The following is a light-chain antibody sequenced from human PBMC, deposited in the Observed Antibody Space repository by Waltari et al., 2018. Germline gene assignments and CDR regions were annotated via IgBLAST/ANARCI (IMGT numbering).Light chain of an antibody. J-gene: IGLJ1*01. CDR1: TSDVGNYDL. CDR3: CSYAGRGTYV. V-gene: IGLV2-23*02. Sequence: QSALTQPASVSGTPGQSITISCTGTTSDVGNYDLVSWYQQHPGKAPKLLICEVHKRPSCVSSRFSGSKSGNTASLTISGLQAEDEADYYCCSYAGRGTYVFGSGTKVTVL. CDR2: EVH.